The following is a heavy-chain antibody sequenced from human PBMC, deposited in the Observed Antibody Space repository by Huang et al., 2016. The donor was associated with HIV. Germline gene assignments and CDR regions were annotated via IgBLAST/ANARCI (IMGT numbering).Heavy chain of an antibody. Sequence: EVQLVESGGALVQPGGSLKLSCVVSGFDFSKYSMNWVRQAPGKGLEWVAYISGTRSNIYYADSVKGRFTISRDNAKNSVFLQMRSLRAEDTALYYCARTEMEYYYGSSGYYPDYWGQGTQVTVSS. CDR1: GFDFSKYS. V-gene: IGHV3-48*01. CDR3: ARTEMEYYYGSSGYYPDY. CDR2: ISGTRSNI. D-gene: IGHD3-22*01. J-gene: IGHJ4*02.